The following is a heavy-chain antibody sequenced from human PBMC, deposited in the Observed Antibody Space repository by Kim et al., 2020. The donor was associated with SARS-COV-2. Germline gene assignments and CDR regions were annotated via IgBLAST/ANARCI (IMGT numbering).Heavy chain of an antibody. CDR2: T. CDR3: ARDREEDAFDI. Sequence: TYYNPSLKSRVTISVDTSKNQFSLKLSSVTAADTAVYYCARDREEDAFDIWGQGTMVTVSS. V-gene: IGHV4-31*02. J-gene: IGHJ3*02.